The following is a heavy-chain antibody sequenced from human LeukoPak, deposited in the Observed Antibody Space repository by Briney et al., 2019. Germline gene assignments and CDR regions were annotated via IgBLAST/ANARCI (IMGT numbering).Heavy chain of an antibody. Sequence: SETLSLTCTVSGGSISSGGYYWSWIRQHPGKGLEWIGYIYYSGSTYYNPSLKSRVTISVDTSKNQFSLKLSSVTAADTAVYYCAREVRSYDSSGYWLDYWGQGTLVTVSS. J-gene: IGHJ4*02. CDR3: AREVRSYDSSGYWLDY. CDR1: GGSISSGGYY. V-gene: IGHV4-31*03. D-gene: IGHD3-22*01. CDR2: IYYSGST.